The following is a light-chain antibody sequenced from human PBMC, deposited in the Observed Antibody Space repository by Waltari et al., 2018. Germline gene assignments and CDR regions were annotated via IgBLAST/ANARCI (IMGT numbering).Light chain of an antibody. CDR2: AAS. J-gene: IGKJ5*01. Sequence: ELVMTQSPDTLSVSPGGRATLSCRASQSIATNLAWYQQRRGQPPRLLIFAASTRATSISGRFSGGGSGKEFTLTISSLQSDDSAVYYCQQYNRWPPITFGQGTRLEIK. V-gene: IGKV3-15*01. CDR3: QQYNRWPPIT. CDR1: QSIATN.